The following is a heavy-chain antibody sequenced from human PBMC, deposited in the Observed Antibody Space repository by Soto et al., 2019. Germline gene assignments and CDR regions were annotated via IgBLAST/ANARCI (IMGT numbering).Heavy chain of an antibody. CDR3: ARDKVGEWESLGMDV. J-gene: IGHJ6*02. Sequence: EVQLVESGGGLVQPGGSLRLSCAASGFTFSSYEVNWVRQAPGKGLEWVSYISSSGSTIYYADSVKGRFTISRDNAKNSLYLQMNSLRAEDTAVYYCARDKVGEWESLGMDVWGQGTTVTVSS. D-gene: IGHD1-26*01. CDR2: ISSSGSTI. V-gene: IGHV3-48*03. CDR1: GFTFSSYE.